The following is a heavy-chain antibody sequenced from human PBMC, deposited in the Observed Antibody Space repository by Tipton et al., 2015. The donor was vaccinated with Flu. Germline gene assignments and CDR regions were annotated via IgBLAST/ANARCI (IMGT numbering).Heavy chain of an antibody. Sequence: TLSLTCTVSGGSISSYYWSWIRQPPGKGLEWIGYIYYSGSTNYNPSLKSRVTISVDTSKNQFSLKLSSVTAADTAVYYCARGPYVWGSYSGWFDPWGQGTLVTVSS. J-gene: IGHJ5*02. D-gene: IGHD3-16*01. CDR3: ARGPYVWGSYSGWFDP. CDR1: GGSISSYY. V-gene: IGHV4-59*01. CDR2: IYYSGST.